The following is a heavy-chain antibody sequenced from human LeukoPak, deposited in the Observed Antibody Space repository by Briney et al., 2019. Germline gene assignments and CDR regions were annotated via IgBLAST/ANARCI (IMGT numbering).Heavy chain of an antibody. Sequence: SETLSLTCTVSGCSISSGYYWGWIRQSPGKGLEWIGSIYHSGSTYYNPSLKSRVTISVDTSKNQFSLKLSSVTAADTAVYYCASYAPYGSGSYYRDGWGQGTLVSVSS. J-gene: IGHJ4*02. CDR3: ASYAPYGSGSYYRDG. CDR2: IYHSGST. D-gene: IGHD3-10*01. V-gene: IGHV4-38-2*02. CDR1: GCSISSGYY.